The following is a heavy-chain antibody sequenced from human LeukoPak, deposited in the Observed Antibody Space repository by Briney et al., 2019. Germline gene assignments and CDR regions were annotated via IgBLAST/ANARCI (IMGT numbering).Heavy chain of an antibody. CDR3: ARDRHIVVVPAAMYYYYYGMDV. CDR1: GFTFSSYS. D-gene: IGHD2-2*01. V-gene: IGHV3-48*01. J-gene: IGHJ6*02. CDR2: ISSSSSTI. Sequence: PGGSLRLSCAASGFTFSSYSMNWVRQAPGKGLEWVSYISSSSSTIYYADSVKGRFTISRDNAKNSLYLQMNSLRAEDTAVYYCARDRHIVVVPAAMYYYYYGMDVWGQGTTVTVSS.